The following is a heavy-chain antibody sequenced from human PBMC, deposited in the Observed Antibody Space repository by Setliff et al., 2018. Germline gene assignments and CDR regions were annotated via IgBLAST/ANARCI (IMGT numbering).Heavy chain of an antibody. J-gene: IGHJ3*02. Sequence: ASVKVSCKASGYMFTNYGISWVRQAPGQGLEWMGWISPYNGKTNYAQNLQGRVTLTTDTSTSTAYMELRSLISDDTAVDYCARDLDYQYYYESGGRDAFDIWGQGIMVTVSS. CDR3: ARDLDYQYYYESGGRDAFDI. V-gene: IGHV1-18*01. D-gene: IGHD3-22*01. CDR1: GYMFTNYG. CDR2: ISPYNGKT.